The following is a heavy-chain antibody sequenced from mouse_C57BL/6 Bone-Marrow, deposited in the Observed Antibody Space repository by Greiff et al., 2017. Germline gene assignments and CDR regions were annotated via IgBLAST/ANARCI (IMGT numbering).Heavy chain of an antibody. V-gene: IGHV1-50*01. D-gene: IGHD1-1*01. CDR1: GYTFTSYW. CDR3: AREGAYYGSGDY. J-gene: IGHJ4*01. Sequence: QVQLQQPGAELVKPGASVKLSCKASGYTFTSYWMQWVKQRPGQGLEWIGEIDPSDSYTNYNQKFKGKATLTVDTSSSTAYMQLSSLTSEDSAVYYCAREGAYYGSGDYWGQGTSVTVSS. CDR2: IDPSDSYT.